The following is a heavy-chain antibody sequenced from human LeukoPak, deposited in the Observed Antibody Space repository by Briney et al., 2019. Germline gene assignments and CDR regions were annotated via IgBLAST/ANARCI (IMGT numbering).Heavy chain of an antibody. Sequence: GGSLRLSCAASGLIVSNAWMTWVRQAPGKGLEWVGRIKSKTDVGTTDYAAPVKGRFTISRDDSKNTVSLQMNSLKTEDTAVYYCTTDWGYFDHWGQGTLVTVSS. D-gene: IGHD3-16*01. V-gene: IGHV3-15*01. CDR3: TTDWGYFDH. J-gene: IGHJ4*02. CDR1: GLIVSNAW. CDR2: IKSKTDVGTT.